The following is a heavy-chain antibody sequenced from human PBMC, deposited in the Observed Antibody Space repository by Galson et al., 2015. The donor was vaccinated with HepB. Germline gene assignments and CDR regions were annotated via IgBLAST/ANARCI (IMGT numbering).Heavy chain of an antibody. CDR1: GFTFSRYW. D-gene: IGHD6-25*01. V-gene: IGHV3-11*01. CDR2: ISSSGTTI. J-gene: IGHJ3*02. Sequence: SLRLSCAASGFTFSRYWMSWIRQAPVKGLEWVSYISSSGTTIYYADSVKGRFTISRDNAKNSLYLQMNSLKAEDTAVYYCARDSGGEEAFDIWGQGTMVTVSS. CDR3: ARDSGGEEAFDI.